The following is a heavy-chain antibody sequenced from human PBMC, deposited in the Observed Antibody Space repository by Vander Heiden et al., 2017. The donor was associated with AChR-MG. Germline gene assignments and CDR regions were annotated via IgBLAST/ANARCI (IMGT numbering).Heavy chain of an antibody. Sequence: QVHVVESGGGVVQPGRSLRLSCVPSGFSFSNSAMHWVRQAPGKGLEWVSVIGYDGGDKYYADAVKGRFTISRDNSRSTLYLQMDSLRVEDTAVYYCAASISAAVSLLDYWGQGTLVTVSS. D-gene: IGHD6-25*01. CDR3: AASISAAVSLLDY. J-gene: IGHJ4*02. CDR2: IGYDGGDK. V-gene: IGHV3-33*01. CDR1: GFSFSNSA.